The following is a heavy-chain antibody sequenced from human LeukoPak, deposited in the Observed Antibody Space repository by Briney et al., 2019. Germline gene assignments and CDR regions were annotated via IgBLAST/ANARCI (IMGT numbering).Heavy chain of an antibody. D-gene: IGHD2-2*02. V-gene: IGHV4-4*07. CDR1: GGSISSYY. CDR2: IYTSGST. J-gene: IGHJ4*02. Sequence: SETLSLTCTVSGGSISSYYWSWIRQPAGKGLEWIGRIYTSGSTNYNPSLKSRVTMSVDTSKNQFSLKLSSVTAADTAVYYCAREALRHCSSTSCYKGKFDYWGQGTLVTVSS. CDR3: AREALRHCSSTSCYKGKFDY.